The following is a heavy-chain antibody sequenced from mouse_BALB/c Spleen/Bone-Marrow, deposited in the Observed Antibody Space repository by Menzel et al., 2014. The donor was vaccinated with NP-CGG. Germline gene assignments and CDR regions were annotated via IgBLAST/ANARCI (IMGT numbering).Heavy chain of an antibody. J-gene: IGHJ3*01. CDR2: IWSGGST. V-gene: IGHV2-2*02. CDR3: ARNSRGYGNSFAY. CDR1: GFSLTSYG. Sequence: VHLVESGPGLVQPSQSLSITCTVSGFSLTSYGVHWVRQSPGKGLEWLGVIWSGGSTDYNAAFISRLSISKDNSKSQFFFKMSSLQANDTAIYYCARNSRGYGNSFAYWGQGTLVTVSA. D-gene: IGHD2-10*02.